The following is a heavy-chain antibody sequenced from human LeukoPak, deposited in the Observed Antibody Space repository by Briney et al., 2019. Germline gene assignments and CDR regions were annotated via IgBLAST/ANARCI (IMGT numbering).Heavy chain of an antibody. CDR1: GGTFSSYA. D-gene: IGHD3-3*01. CDR2: TIPIFGTA. Sequence: ASVKVSCKASGGTFSSYAISWVRQAPGQGLEWMGGTIPIFGTANYAQKFQGRVTITTDESTSTAYMELSSLRSEDTAVYYCARGEQRHDFWSGYYYLDYWGQGTLVTVSS. V-gene: IGHV1-69*05. CDR3: ARGEQRHDFWSGYYYLDY. J-gene: IGHJ4*02.